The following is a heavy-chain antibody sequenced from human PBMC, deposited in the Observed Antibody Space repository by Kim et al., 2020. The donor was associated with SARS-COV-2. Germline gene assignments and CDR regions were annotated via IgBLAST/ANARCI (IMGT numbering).Heavy chain of an antibody. CDR1: GYTFTNSG. J-gene: IGHJ2*01. V-gene: IGHV1-18*01. CDR2: ISAYNGNT. D-gene: IGHD6-13*01. Sequence: ASVKVSCKASGYTFTNSGIAWVRQAPGQGLEWMGWISAYNGNTNFAQKLQGRITMTTDTSTSTAYMELRSLRSDDTAIYYCARDGTYPDYFDLWGRGTLVTVSS. CDR3: ARDGTYPDYFDL.